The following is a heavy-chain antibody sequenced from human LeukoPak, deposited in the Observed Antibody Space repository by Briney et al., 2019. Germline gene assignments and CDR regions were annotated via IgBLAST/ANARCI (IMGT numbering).Heavy chain of an antibody. J-gene: IGHJ6*03. CDR2: IYYSGST. CDR1: GGSISSSSYY. Sequence: GSLSLTCTVSGGSISSSSYYWGWIRQPPGKGLEWIGSIYYSGSTYYNPSLKSRVTISVDTSKNQFSLKLSSVTAADTAVYYCARERQQYSYGSPYYYYYYYMDVWGKGTTVTVSS. V-gene: IGHV4-39*07. CDR3: ARERQQYSYGSPYYYYYYYMDV. D-gene: IGHD5-18*01.